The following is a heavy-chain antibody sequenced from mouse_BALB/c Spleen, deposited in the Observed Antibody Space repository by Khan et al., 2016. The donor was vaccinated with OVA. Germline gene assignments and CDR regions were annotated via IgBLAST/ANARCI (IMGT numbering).Heavy chain of an antibody. CDR2: IDPSDSYS. Sequence: QVQLQQPGAELVKPGASVKLSCKASGHTFTSYWMHWVKQRPGQDLEWIGEIDPSDSYSNYNQNFKGKATLTIDKSSSTAYMQLSSLTSEDSAVYYCARSYDYGSSTWIAYWGQGTLVTVSA. D-gene: IGHD1-1*01. CDR1: GHTFTSYW. J-gene: IGHJ3*01. CDR3: ARSYDYGSSTWIAY. V-gene: IGHV1-69*02.